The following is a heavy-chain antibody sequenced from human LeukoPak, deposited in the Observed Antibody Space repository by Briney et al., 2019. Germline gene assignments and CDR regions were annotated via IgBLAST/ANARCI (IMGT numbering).Heavy chain of an antibody. J-gene: IGHJ4*02. CDR1: GFAFSSYS. V-gene: IGHV3-48*02. CDR3: TRDPNALDY. Sequence: GGSLRLSCATSGFAFSSYSMNLVRQAPGKGLEWVSYITGSSSTTHYAESVKGRFTISRDNAKNSLYLQMNNLRDEDTAVYYCTRDPNALDYWGQGTLVTVSS. CDR2: ITGSSSTT.